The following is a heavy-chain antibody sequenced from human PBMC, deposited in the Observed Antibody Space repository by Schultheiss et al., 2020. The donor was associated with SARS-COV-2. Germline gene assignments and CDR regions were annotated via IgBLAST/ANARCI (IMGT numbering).Heavy chain of an antibody. CDR2: IYTSGST. J-gene: IGHJ5*02. D-gene: IGHD2-2*01. CDR1: GGSISSYY. Sequence: SETLSLTCTVSGGSISSYYWSWIRQPAGKGLEWIGRIYTSGSTNYNPSLKSRVTMSVDTSKNQFSLKLSSVTAADTAVYYCARGRVPAAIRAYNWFDPWGQGTLVTVSS. CDR3: ARGRVPAAIRAYNWFDP. V-gene: IGHV4-4*07.